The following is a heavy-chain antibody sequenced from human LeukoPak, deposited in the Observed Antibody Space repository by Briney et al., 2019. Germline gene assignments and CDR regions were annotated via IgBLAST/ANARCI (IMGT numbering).Heavy chain of an antibody. Sequence: GGSLRLSCAASGFTFSGYAMNWVRQAPGQGLEWVSGISGSGGGTYYADTVKGRFTISRDNSKNTLYLQMNSLRAEDTAVYYFAKDYYDSSSYYVLTRFDPWGQGTLVTVSS. CDR2: ISGSGGGT. D-gene: IGHD3-22*01. CDR1: GFTFSGYA. V-gene: IGHV3-23*01. CDR3: AKDYYDSSSYYVLTRFDP. J-gene: IGHJ5*02.